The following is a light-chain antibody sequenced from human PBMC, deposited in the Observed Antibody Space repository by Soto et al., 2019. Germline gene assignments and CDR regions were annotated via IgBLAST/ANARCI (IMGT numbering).Light chain of an antibody. CDR1: VSVVYSDGDSY. V-gene: IGKV2-30*01. CDR3: MQATHSPLT. CDR2: KAS. J-gene: IGKJ5*01. Sequence: VVMTQSPRYLRGTLGPPASSSLRSSVSVVYSDGDSYLNWFHQRKGKSPRRLIYKASNRDSGVPDRFSGSGSGTDFTLKLSRVEAEDVGIYYCMQATHSPLTFGQGTRLDIK.